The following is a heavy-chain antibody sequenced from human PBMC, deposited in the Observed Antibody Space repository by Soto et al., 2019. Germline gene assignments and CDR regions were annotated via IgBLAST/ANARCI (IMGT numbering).Heavy chain of an antibody. CDR3: ASLQFVRGIFYYYGMAF. D-gene: IGHD3-16*01. Sequence: GGSLRLSCAASGVTCSSYAMHWVRQAPGKGLEWVAVISYDGSNKYYADSVKGRFTISRDNSKNTLYLQMNSLRAEDTAVYYCASLQFVRGIFYYYGMAFRGQRTTVTVSS. V-gene: IGHV3-30-3*01. CDR2: ISYDGSNK. CDR1: GVTCSSYA. J-gene: IGHJ6*02.